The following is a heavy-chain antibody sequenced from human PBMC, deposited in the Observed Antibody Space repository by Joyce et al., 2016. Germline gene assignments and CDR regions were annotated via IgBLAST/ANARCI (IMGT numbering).Heavy chain of an antibody. CDR1: GGTFSDYN. V-gene: IGHV1-69*01. CDR3: ATGYCSGGTCYSALGHN. Sequence: QVQLTQSGAEVKKPGSSVKVSCQATGGTFSDYNIQWVRHDPGEGLEWRGGIIPVFGSAKYGENFQDRVTISADETTNTVYLEMRSLKSGDTATYYCATGYCSGGTCYSALGHNWGQGTLITVSS. D-gene: IGHD2-15*01. CDR2: IIPVFGSA. J-gene: IGHJ4*02.